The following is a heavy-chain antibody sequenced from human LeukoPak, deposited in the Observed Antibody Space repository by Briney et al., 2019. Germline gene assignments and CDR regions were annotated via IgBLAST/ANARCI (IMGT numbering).Heavy chain of an antibody. CDR1: GFSFTNTW. CDR2: VKSKADDGTT. CDR3: ATEGGSGSYYGDDAFDM. V-gene: IGHV3-15*01. D-gene: IGHD3-10*01. Sequence: GESLKISCEASGFSFTNTWMSWVRQAPGKGLEWVGRVKSKADDGTTDYAAPVQGRFTISRDDSKNTLSLQMNSLKTEDTAVYYCATEGGSGSYYGDDAFDMWGQGTMVTVSS. J-gene: IGHJ3*02.